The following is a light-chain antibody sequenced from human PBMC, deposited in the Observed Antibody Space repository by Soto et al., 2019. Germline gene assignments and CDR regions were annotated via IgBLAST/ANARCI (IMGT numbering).Light chain of an antibody. J-gene: IGKJ2*01. CDR2: GAS. Sequence: EIVLTQSPGTLSLSPGERATLSCRASQSVSSSYLAWYQKKPGQAPRLLIYGASSRTTGIPDRFSGSGSGTDVTLTISRLEPEDFAVYYCQQYGSSYRNTFGQGTKLEIK. CDR1: QSVSSSY. V-gene: IGKV3-20*01. CDR3: QQYGSSYRNT.